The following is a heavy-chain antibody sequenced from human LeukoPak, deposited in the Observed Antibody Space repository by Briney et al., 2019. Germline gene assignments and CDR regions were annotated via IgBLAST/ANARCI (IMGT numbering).Heavy chain of an antibody. CDR3: ARDSPGGDFDY. V-gene: IGHV4-61*01. CDR1: GGSISSGSYY. CDR2: IYYSGST. Sequence: SETLSLTCTVSGGSISSGSYYWSWIRQPPGKGLEWIGYIYYSGSTNYNPSLKSRVTISVDTSKNQFSLKLSSVTAADTAVYYCARDSPGGDFDYWGQGTLVTVSS. J-gene: IGHJ4*02. D-gene: IGHD1-14*01.